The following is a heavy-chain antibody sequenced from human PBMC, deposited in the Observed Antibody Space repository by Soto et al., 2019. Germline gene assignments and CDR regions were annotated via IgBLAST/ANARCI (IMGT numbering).Heavy chain of an antibody. V-gene: IGHV3-66*01. CDR2: IYSGGST. Sequence: PGGSLRLSCASSGFTVSSNYMSLVRQAPGKGLEWVSVIYSGGSTYHADSVKGRFTISRDNSKNTLYLQMNSLRAEDTAVYYCARDLGWDYPRYYYYYMDVWGKGTTVTVSS. J-gene: IGHJ6*03. D-gene: IGHD1-7*01. CDR3: ARDLGWDYPRYYYYYMDV. CDR1: GFTVSSNY.